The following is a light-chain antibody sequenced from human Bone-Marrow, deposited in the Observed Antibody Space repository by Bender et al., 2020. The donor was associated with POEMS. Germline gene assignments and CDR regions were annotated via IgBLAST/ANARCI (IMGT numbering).Light chain of an antibody. V-gene: IGLV2-23*01. CDR2: EGY. CDR3: CSHEGTSSWV. CDR1: SIDVGHYNL. J-gene: IGLJ3*02. Sequence: QSALTQPASVSGSPGQSITISCTGTSIDVGHYNLVSWYQHHPGEAPKLIIHEGYKRPSGVSNRFSGSKSGNTASLTISGVRPENEADYYCCSHEGTSSWVFGGGTKLTVV.